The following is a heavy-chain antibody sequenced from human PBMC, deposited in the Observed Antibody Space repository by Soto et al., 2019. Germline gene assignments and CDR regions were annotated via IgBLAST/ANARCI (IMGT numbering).Heavy chain of an antibody. Sequence: TGGSLRLSCAASGFTFSSYAMHWVRQAPGKGLEWVAVISYDGSNKYYADSVKGRFTISRDNSKNTLYLQMNSLRVEDTAVYYCARALGDYGDCWGQGTLFTVSS. CDR1: GFTFSSYA. CDR3: ARALGDYGDC. J-gene: IGHJ4*02. D-gene: IGHD4-17*01. V-gene: IGHV3-30-3*01. CDR2: ISYDGSNK.